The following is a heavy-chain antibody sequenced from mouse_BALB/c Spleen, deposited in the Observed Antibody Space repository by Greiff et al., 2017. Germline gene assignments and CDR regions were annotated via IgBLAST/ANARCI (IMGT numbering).Heavy chain of an antibody. V-gene: IGHV2-5-1*01. CDR1: GFSLTSYG. CDR2: IWRGGST. Sequence: QVQLQQSGPSLVQPSQSLSITCTVSGFSLTSYGVHWVRQSPGKGLEWLGVIWRGGSTDYNAAFMSRLSITKDNSKSQVFFKMNSLQADDTAIYYCAKEEITYYAMDYWGQGTSVTVSS. CDR3: AKEEITYYAMDY. J-gene: IGHJ4*01. D-gene: IGHD2-4*01.